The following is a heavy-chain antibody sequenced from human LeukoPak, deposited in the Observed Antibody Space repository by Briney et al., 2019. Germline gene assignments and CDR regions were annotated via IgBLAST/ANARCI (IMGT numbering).Heavy chain of an antibody. CDR2: IYWNDDK. J-gene: IGHJ3*02. CDR3: AHAPSYGSGMHDTFDI. CDR1: GFSLSTSGVG. V-gene: IGHV2-5*01. D-gene: IGHD3-10*01. Sequence: SGPTLVNPTQTLTLTCTFSGFSLSTSGVGVGWIRQPPGKALEWLALIYWNDDKRYSPSLESRFTITKDASKNQVVLTMTNMDPVDTATYYCAHAPSYGSGMHDTFDIWGQGTMVTVSS.